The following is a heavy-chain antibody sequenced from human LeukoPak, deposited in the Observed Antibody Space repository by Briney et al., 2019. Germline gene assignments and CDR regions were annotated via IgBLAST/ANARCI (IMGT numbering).Heavy chain of an antibody. CDR3: VREGYCSSTGCYPHWFDP. Sequence: GASVKVSCKASGYTFTSYGISWVRQAPGQGLEWMGWISAYNGNTNYAQKLQGRVTMTTDTSTSTAYMELRSLRSDDTAVYYCVREGYCSSTGCYPHWFDPWGQGTLVTVSS. CDR2: ISAYNGNT. CDR1: GYTFTSYG. J-gene: IGHJ5*02. V-gene: IGHV1-18*01. D-gene: IGHD2-2*01.